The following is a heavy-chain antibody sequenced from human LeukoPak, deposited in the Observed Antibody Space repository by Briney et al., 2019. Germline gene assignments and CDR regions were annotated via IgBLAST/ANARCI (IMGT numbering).Heavy chain of an antibody. V-gene: IGHV3-9*01. D-gene: IGHD1-26*01. CDR3: AKDMEWELTYYFDY. CDR1: GFTFDDYA. J-gene: IGHJ4*02. Sequence: PGGSLRLSCAASGFTFDDYAMHWVRQAPGKGLEWVSGISWNSGSIGYVDSVKGRFTISRDNAKNSLYLQMNSLRAEDTALYYCAKDMEWELTYYFDYWGQGTLVTVSS. CDR2: ISWNSGSI.